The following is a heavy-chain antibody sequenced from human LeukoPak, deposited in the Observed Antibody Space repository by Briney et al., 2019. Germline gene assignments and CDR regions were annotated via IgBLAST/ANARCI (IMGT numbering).Heavy chain of an antibody. J-gene: IGHJ4*02. CDR1: GFTFSSYA. CDR2: ISESGGYT. V-gene: IGHV3-23*01. D-gene: IGHD3-22*01. Sequence: GGSLRLSCAGSGFTFSSYAMSWVRQAPGKGLEWVSAISESGGYTKYADPVKGRFTISRDNSKNTLYLQMNSLKAEDTAAYYCATEDSSDIYSFDYWGQGTLVTVSS. CDR3: ATEDSSDIYSFDY.